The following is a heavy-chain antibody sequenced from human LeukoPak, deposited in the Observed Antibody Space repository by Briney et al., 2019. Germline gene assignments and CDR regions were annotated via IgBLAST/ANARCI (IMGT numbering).Heavy chain of an antibody. V-gene: IGHV3-74*01. CDR1: GFTFSSYW. CDR2: IHRDGSSA. Sequence: GGSLRLSCAASGFTFSSYWMFWVRQAPGKGLVWVSRIHRDGSSATYADSVQGRFTVSRDNAKNTLYLQMNSLRAEDTAVYYCARSVNWACDYWGQGTLVTVSS. J-gene: IGHJ4*02. D-gene: IGHD7-27*01. CDR3: ARSVNWACDY.